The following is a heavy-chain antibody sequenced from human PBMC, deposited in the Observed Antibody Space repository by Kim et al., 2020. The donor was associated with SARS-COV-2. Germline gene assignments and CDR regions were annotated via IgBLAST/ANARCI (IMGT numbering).Heavy chain of an antibody. Sequence: ASVKVSCKASGYTFTSYYMHWVRQAPGQGLEWMGIINPSGGSTSYAQKFQGRVTMTRDTSTSTVYMELSSLRSEDTAVYYCARDRFKTMRYDSSGYGGGFFDYWGQGTLVTVSS. J-gene: IGHJ4*02. CDR3: ARDRFKTMRYDSSGYGGGFFDY. CDR2: INPSGGST. CDR1: GYTFTSYY. D-gene: IGHD3-22*01. V-gene: IGHV1-46*01.